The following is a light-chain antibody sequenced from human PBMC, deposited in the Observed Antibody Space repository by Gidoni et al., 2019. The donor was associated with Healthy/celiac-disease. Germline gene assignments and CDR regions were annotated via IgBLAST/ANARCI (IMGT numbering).Light chain of an antibody. CDR3: SSYTSSSTQV. J-gene: IGLJ1*01. V-gene: IGLV2-14*01. CDR2: EVS. Sequence: QSALTQPASVSGSPGQSITISCTGTSSDVGGYNYVSWYQQHPGKAPKLMIYEVSNRTSGVSNRFAGSKSGNTASLTISGLQAEDEADYYGSSYTSSSTQVFGTGTKVTVL. CDR1: SSDVGGYNY.